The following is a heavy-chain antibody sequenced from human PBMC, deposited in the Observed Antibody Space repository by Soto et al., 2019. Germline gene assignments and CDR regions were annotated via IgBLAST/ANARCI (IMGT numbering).Heavy chain of an antibody. J-gene: IGHJ4*02. CDR2: FRSGGDDGTT. CDR1: GFTFSSYS. V-gene: IGHV3-23*01. Sequence: EVQLLESGGGLVQPGGSLRLSCVASGFTFSSYSMSWVRQAPGKGLEWVSGFRSGGDDGTTYYADSVKGRFTISRDNSKNTLFLQMYSLRAEDTAVYYCAKTGPGSSYGYYFDSWGQGTLVTVSS. D-gene: IGHD5-18*01. CDR3: AKTGPGSSYGYYFDS.